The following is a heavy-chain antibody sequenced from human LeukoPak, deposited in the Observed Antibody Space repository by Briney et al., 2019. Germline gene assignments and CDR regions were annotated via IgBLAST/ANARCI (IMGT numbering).Heavy chain of an antibody. Sequence: ASVKVSCKASGYTFTSYDINWVRQATGQGLEWMGWMNPNSGNTGYAQKFQGRVTMTRNTSISTAYMELSSLRSEDTPVYYCARVGHRRLTIFGVVIKYNWFDPWGQGTLVTVSS. V-gene: IGHV1-8*01. CDR3: ARVGHRRLTIFGVVIKYNWFDP. CDR2: MNPNSGNT. CDR1: GYTFTSYD. J-gene: IGHJ5*02. D-gene: IGHD3-3*01.